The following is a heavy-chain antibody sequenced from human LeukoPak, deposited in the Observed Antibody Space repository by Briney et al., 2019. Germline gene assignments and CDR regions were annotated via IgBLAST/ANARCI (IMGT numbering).Heavy chain of an antibody. CDR1: GFTFRSYS. Sequence: GGSLRLSCAASGFTFRSYSMHWVRQAPGKGLEWVSYISSTSSTIYYADSVKGRFTISRDNAKNSLYLQMNSLRAEDTAVYYCAREAVSLAAAGTSDYWGQGSLVTVSS. CDR3: AREAVSLAAAGTSDY. D-gene: IGHD6-13*01. CDR2: ISSTSSTI. J-gene: IGHJ4*02. V-gene: IGHV3-48*01.